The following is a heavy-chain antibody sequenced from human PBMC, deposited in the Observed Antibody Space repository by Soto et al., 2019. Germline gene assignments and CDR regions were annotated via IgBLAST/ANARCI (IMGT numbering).Heavy chain of an antibody. CDR1: GGSISSGGYS. J-gene: IGHJ4*02. V-gene: IGHV4-30-2*01. CDR3: ARVPDY. Sequence: QLQLQESGSGLVKPSQTLSLTCAVSGGSISSGGYSWSWIRQPPGKGLEWYGYIYHSGRTFYKSSVKSRVTISVDRPKNPFSLKLSSVTAADTSLYYCARVPDYWGQGTLVTVSS. CDR2: IYHSGRT.